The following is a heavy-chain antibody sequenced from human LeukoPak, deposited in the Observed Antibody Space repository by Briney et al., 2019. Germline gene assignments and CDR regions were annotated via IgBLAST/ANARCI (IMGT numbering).Heavy chain of an antibody. CDR2: ISGSGGTA. CDR3: VRDRGTYRPIDY. V-gene: IGHV3-23*01. J-gene: IGHJ4*02. CDR1: GFTFSIYA. Sequence: GGSLRLSCAASGFTFSIYAMSWVRQAPGKGLEWVSAISGSGGTAYYADSVKGRFTISRDNSKNTLYLQMNSLRAEDTAIYYCVRDRGTYRPIDYWGQGTLVTVSS. D-gene: IGHD1-26*01.